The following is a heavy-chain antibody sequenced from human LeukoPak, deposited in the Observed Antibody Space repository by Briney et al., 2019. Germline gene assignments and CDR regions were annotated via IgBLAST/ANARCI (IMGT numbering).Heavy chain of an antibody. D-gene: IGHD5-24*01. CDR1: GGSISSYY. V-gene: IGHV4-59*01. J-gene: IGHJ3*02. CDR2: IYYSGST. Sequence: SETLSLTCTVSGGSISSYYWSWIRQPPGKGLEWIGYIYYSGSTNYNPSLKSRVTISVDTSKNQFSLKLSSVTAADTAVYYCARVKAGGSAYKSFDMWGQGTVVTVSS. CDR3: ARVKAGGSAYKSFDM.